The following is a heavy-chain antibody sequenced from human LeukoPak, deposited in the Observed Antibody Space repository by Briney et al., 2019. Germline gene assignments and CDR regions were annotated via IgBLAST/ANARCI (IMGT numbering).Heavy chain of an antibody. CDR2: INPSGGSK. J-gene: IGHJ4*02. CDR3: ARDREEGYNSYYFDS. CDR1: GYTFTNYY. V-gene: IGHV1-46*01. Sequence: ASVKVSCKASGYTFTNYYMHWVRQAPGQGREWMGIINPSGGSKGYAQKFQARFTMTRDTSTTTVYMELSSLRSEDTAVYYCARDREEGYNSYYFDSWGQGTLVIVSS. D-gene: IGHD5-24*01.